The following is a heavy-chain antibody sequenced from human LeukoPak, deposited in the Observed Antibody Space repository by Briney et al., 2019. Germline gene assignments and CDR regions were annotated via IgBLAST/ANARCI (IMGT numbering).Heavy chain of an antibody. Sequence: GGSLRLSCAASGFTFSRYGMHWVRQAPGKGLEWVAVISTDGSQKFYADSVKGRFTVSRDNSKNTLYLQMSSLTAEDTAVYYCAKVVVAGTRYFDYWGQGTLVTVSP. CDR1: GFTFSRYG. V-gene: IGHV3-30*18. D-gene: IGHD6-19*01. CDR2: ISTDGSQK. J-gene: IGHJ4*02. CDR3: AKVVVAGTRYFDY.